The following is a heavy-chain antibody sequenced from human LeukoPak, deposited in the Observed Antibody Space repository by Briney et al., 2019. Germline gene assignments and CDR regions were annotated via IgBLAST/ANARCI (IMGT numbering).Heavy chain of an antibody. CDR2: FDPEDGET. Sequence: ASVKVSCKVSGYTLTELSMHWVRQAPGKGLEWMGGFDPEDGETIYAQKFQGRVTITADESTSTAYMELSSLRSEDTAVYYCATGYGSWGQGTLVTVSS. V-gene: IGHV1-24*01. CDR1: GYTLTELS. J-gene: IGHJ4*02. D-gene: IGHD3-10*01. CDR3: ATGYGS.